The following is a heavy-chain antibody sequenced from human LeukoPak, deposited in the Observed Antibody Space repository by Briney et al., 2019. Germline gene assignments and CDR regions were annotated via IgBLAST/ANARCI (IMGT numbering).Heavy chain of an antibody. V-gene: IGHV1-46*01. CDR1: GYTFTSYY. D-gene: IGHD3-22*01. J-gene: IGHJ4*02. CDR3: ARDLLQVDYYDSSGYDPLIDY. CDR2: INPSGGST. Sequence: ASVKVSCKASGYTFTSYYMHWVRQAPGQGLEWMGIINPSGGSTSYAQKFQGRVTMTRDTSTSTVYMELSSLRSEDTAVYYCARDLLQVDYYDSSGYDPLIDYWGQGTLVTVSS.